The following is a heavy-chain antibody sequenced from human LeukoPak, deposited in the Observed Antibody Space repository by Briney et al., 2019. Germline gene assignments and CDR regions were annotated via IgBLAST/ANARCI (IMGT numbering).Heavy chain of an antibody. CDR1: VYSISSDYY. CDR2: VHYTGTT. CDR3: ARASNVGIGSEYFHH. V-gene: IGHV4-38-2*01. D-gene: IGHD1-14*01. J-gene: IGHJ1*01. Sequence: SETLSLTCAVSVYSISSDYYWGWIRQPPGKGLEWIGSVHYTGTTYYNPSLKSRVTISVDTSKNQFSLRLSSVTAADTAVYYCARASNVGIGSEYFHHWGQGTLVTVSS.